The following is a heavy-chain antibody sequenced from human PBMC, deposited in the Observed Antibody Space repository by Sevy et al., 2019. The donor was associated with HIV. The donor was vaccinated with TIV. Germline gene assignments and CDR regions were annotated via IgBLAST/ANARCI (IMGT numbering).Heavy chain of an antibody. CDR1: GFSFSRSP. CDR3: ARHVTNVVQRISTRAFDI. J-gene: IGHJ3*02. CDR2: MSYNGNKK. Sequence: GGSLRLSCAASGFSFSRSPMHWVRQAPGKGLEWVAVMSYNGNKKYNGDSVKGRFTISRDDSKNTLYLQMNSLRDEDTAVYYCARHVTNVVQRISTRAFDIWGQGTMVTVSS. D-gene: IGHD2-21*01. V-gene: IGHV3-30*04.